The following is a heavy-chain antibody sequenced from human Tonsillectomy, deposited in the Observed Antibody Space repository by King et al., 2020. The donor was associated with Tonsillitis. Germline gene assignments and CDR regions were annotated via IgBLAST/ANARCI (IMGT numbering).Heavy chain of an antibody. CDR1: GGSISSGSYY. D-gene: IGHD3-3*01. CDR3: ARDNYDFWSGYSQYYFDY. CDR2: IYTSGST. J-gene: IGHJ4*02. Sequence: VQLQESGPGLVKPSQTLSLTCTVSGGSISSGSYYWSWIRQPSGKGLEWIGRIYTSGSTHYNPSLKSRVTMSVDTSKNQFSLRLSSVTAADTAVYYCARDNYDFWSGYSQYYFDYWGQGTLVTVSS. V-gene: IGHV4-61*02.